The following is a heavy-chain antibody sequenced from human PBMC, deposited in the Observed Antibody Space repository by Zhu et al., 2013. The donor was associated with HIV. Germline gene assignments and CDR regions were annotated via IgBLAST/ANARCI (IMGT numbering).Heavy chain of an antibody. CDR1: GYTFANYA. CDR2: INAGNGNI. J-gene: IGHJ4*02. Sequence: QVQLVQSGAEVERPGASVKISCKASGYTFANYAVNWVRQAPGQRLEWMGWINAGNGNIRYSQKFQGRLTITRDASASTAYMELSRLGSEDTAVYYCARGSGVLRRYVLLDYVGQGTRGHRLL. V-gene: IGHV1-3*01. CDR3: ARGSGVLRRYVLLDY. D-gene: IGHD3-16*01.